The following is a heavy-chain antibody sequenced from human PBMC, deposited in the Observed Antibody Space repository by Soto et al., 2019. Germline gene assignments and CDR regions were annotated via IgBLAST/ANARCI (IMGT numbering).Heavy chain of an antibody. D-gene: IGHD6-13*01. Sequence: QVQLQQWGAGLLKPSETLSLTCAVYGGSFSGYYWSWIRQPPGKGLEGIGEINHSGSTNYNPSLKSRVTISVDASKNQFSRKLSSVTAADTAVYYWARGTVREQQLVRLNWFDPWGQGTLVTVAS. CDR3: ARGTVREQQLVRLNWFDP. V-gene: IGHV4-34*01. J-gene: IGHJ5*02. CDR1: GGSFSGYY. CDR2: INHSGST.